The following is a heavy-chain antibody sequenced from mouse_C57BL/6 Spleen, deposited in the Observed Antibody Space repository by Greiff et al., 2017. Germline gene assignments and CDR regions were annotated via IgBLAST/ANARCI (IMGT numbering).Heavy chain of an antibody. CDR3: VRQRDYYGSHYYAMDY. CDR2: IRSKSNNYAT. J-gene: IGHJ4*01. CDR1: GFSFITYA. D-gene: IGHD1-1*01. V-gene: IGHV10-1*01. Sequence: GGGLVQPKGSLKLSCAASGFSFITYAMNWVRQAPGKGLEGVARIRSKSNNYATYYADSVKYRFTISRDDSESMLYLQMNNLKTADTAIYYCVRQRDYYGSHYYAMDYWGQGTSVTVSS.